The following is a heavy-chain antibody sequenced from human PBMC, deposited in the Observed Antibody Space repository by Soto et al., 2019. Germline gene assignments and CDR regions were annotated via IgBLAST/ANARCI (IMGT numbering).Heavy chain of an antibody. Sequence: ASVKVSCKASGYTFTSYYMHWVRQAPVQGLEWMGIINPSGGSTSYAQKFQGRVTMTRDTSTSTVYMELSSLRSEDTAVYYCAREYYYDSSGPQGGFDPWGQGTLVTVS. CDR3: AREYYYDSSGPQGGFDP. V-gene: IGHV1-46*01. CDR1: GYTFTSYY. D-gene: IGHD3-22*01. J-gene: IGHJ5*02. CDR2: INPSGGST.